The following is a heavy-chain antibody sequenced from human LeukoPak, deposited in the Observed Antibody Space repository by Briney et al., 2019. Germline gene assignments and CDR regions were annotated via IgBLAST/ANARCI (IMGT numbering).Heavy chain of an antibody. CDR3: ARLYGSGGYPRGPHH. Sequence: GGSLRLSCAASGFTFSRYSMNWFRQAPGRGLEWVASINRGGSDKYYADSVKGRFTVSRDNAEKSLYLEMNSLRAEDTAVYYCARLYGSGGYPRGPHHWSQATLVTVSS. CDR1: GFTFSRYS. CDR2: INRGGSDK. D-gene: IGHD3-22*01. J-gene: IGHJ5*02. V-gene: IGHV3-7*01.